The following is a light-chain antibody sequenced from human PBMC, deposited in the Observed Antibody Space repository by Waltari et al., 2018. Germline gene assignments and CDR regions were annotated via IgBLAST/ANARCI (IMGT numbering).Light chain of an antibody. Sequence: EIVLTQSPGTLSLSPGERATLSCRASLSVSRNYLAWYQLKVGQAPRLLIYAASSRATDIPDRFSGSGSGTDFTLTISRLEPEDFAVYYCQQYGDLPLAFGGGTKVELK. CDR3: QQYGDLPLA. V-gene: IGKV3-20*01. J-gene: IGKJ4*01. CDR1: LSVSRNY. CDR2: AAS.